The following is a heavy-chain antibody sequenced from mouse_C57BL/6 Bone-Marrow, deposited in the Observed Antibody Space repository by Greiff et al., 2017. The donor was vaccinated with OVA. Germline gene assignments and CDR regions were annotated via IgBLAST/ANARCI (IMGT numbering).Heavy chain of an antibody. CDR1: GYAFTNYL. V-gene: IGHV1-54*01. Sequence: QVQLQQSGAELVRPGTSVKVSCKASGYAFTNYLIEWVKQRPGPGLEWIGVINPGSGGTNYNEKFKGKATLTAAKSSSTAYMPLSSLTSEDSAVYFCARRGDYPYFDYWGQGTTLTVSS. J-gene: IGHJ2*01. CDR2: INPGSGGT. D-gene: IGHD2-4*01. CDR3: ARRGDYPYFDY.